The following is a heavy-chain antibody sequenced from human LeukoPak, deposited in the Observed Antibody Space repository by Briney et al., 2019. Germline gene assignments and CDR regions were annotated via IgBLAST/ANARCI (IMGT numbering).Heavy chain of an antibody. CDR2: INHSGSI. V-gene: IGHV4-34*01. D-gene: IGHD1-1*01. J-gene: IGHJ4*02. Sequence: SETLSLTCAVYGESFSGYYWSWIRQTPGKGLEWIGEINHSGSIKYSPSLKSRVTISVDTSKNQFSLKLSSVTAADTAMYYCARDTRTRAGLYWGQGTLVTVSS. CDR3: ARDTRTRAGLY. CDR1: GESFSGYY.